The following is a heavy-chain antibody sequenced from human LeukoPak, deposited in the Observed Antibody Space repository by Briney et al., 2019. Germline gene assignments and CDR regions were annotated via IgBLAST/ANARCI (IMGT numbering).Heavy chain of an antibody. CDR3: TGDLIGYHYYMDV. Sequence: GSLRLSCTASGFTYGYYAMSWFRQAPGKGLEWVGFIRSKAYGGTTEYAASVKGRFTISRDDSKSIAYLQRNSLKTEDTAVYYCTGDLIGYHYYMDVWGKGTTVTVSS. D-gene: IGHD3-22*01. V-gene: IGHV3-49*03. CDR2: IRSKAYGGTT. CDR1: GFTYGYYA. J-gene: IGHJ6*03.